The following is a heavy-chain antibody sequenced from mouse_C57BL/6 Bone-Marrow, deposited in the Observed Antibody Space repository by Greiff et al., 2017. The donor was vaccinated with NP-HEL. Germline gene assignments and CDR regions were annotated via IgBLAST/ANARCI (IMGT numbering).Heavy chain of an antibody. V-gene: IGHV1-15*01. D-gene: IGHD1-1*01. CDR2: IDPETGGT. CDR1: GYTFTDYE. Sequence: VKLVESGAELVRPGASVTLSCKASGYTFTDYEMHWVKQTPVHGLEWIGAIDPETGGTAYNQKFKGKAILTADKSSSTAYMELRSLTSEDSAVYYCTRKLRYFDYWGQGTTLTVSS. CDR3: TRKLRYFDY. J-gene: IGHJ2*01.